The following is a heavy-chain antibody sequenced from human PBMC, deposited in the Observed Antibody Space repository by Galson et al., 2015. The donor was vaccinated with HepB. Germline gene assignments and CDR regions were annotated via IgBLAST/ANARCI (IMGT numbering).Heavy chain of an antibody. CDR3: AKEDYDSSGYRYFDY. Sequence: SLRLSCAASGFTFSSYGIHWVRQAPGKGLEWVAVISYDGTNTYYTDSVKGRFTISRDNSRNTLYLQMNSLRAEDTAVYYCAKEDYDSSGYRYFDYWGQGTQVTVSS. CDR2: ISYDGTNT. V-gene: IGHV3-30*18. D-gene: IGHD3-22*01. J-gene: IGHJ4*02. CDR1: GFTFSSYG.